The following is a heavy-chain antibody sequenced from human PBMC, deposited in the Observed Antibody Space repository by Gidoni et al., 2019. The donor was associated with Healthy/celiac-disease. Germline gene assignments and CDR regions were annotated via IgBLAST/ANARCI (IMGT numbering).Heavy chain of an antibody. V-gene: IGHV1-2*07. CDR2: INPNSGGT. D-gene: IGHD3-22*01. J-gene: IGHJ4*02. Sequence: QVQLVQSGAEVKKPGASAQVSCKASGYTSTGYYMHWVRQAPGQGLAWMGWINPNSGGTNYAHKFQGRVTMTRDTSISTAYMELSRLRSDDTAVYYCARDPHYYDSSGYDYWGQGTLVTVSS. CDR3: ARDPHYYDSSGYDY. CDR1: GYTSTGYY.